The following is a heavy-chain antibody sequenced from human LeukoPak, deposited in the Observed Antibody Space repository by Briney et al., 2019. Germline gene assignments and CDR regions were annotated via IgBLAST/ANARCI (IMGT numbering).Heavy chain of an antibody. J-gene: IGHJ6*03. Sequence: GGSPRLSCAASGFTFSSYSMNWVRQAPGKGLEWGSYISSSSSTIYYADSVKGRFTISRDNAKNSLYLQMNSLRAEDTAVYYCARVALSSYYYYMDVWGKGTTVTVSS. V-gene: IGHV3-48*01. CDR1: GFTFSSYS. CDR2: ISSSSSTI. CDR3: ARVALSSYYYYMDV.